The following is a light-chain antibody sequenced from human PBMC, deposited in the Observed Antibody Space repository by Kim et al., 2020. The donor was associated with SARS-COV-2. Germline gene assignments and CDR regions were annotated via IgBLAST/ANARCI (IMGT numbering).Light chain of an antibody. V-gene: IGLV2-23*02. CDR1: SSDVGSYNL. J-gene: IGLJ2*01. CDR2: EVN. CDR3: CSYAGSSTLF. Sequence: QSALTQPASVSGSPGQSITISCTGTSSDVGSYNLVSWYQQHPGKAPKLMIFEVNKRPSGVSNRFSGSKSGNTASLTISGLQAEDEADYYCCSYAGSSTLFFGGGTQLTVL.